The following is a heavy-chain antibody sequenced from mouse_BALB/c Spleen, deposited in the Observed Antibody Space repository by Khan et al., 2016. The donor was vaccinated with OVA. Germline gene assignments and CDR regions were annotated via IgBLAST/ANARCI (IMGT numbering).Heavy chain of an antibody. CDR1: GFTFSSYS. J-gene: IGHJ3*01. Sequence: EVKLVESGGGLVKPGGSLKLSCAASGFTFSSYSMSWVRQTPDKRLEWVATISSGGDYTYYPDSVKGRFTISRDNAKNTLYLQMSSLKSEDTAMYYCASHLTGSFAYWGQGTLVTVSA. CDR3: ASHLTGSFAY. D-gene: IGHD4-1*01. V-gene: IGHV5-6*03. CDR2: ISSGGDYT.